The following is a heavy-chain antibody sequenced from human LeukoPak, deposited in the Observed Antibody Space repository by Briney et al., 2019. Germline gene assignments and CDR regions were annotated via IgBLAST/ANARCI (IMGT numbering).Heavy chain of an antibody. V-gene: IGHV4-39*01. J-gene: IGHJ4*02. D-gene: IGHD2-2*01. CDR1: GGSISTTGYY. CDR2: RYFSGTT. CDR3: ARHRYASSFDS. Sequence: PSETLSLTCTVSGGSISTTGYYWGWIRQPPGKGLEWIGSRYFSGTTHYNSSLESRVTVSVDTSKNQVFLRLSSVTAADTAFYFCARHRYASSFDSWGRGLLVTVSS.